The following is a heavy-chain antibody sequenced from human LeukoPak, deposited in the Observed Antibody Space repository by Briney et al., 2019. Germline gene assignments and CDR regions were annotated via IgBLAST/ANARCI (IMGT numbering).Heavy chain of an antibody. CDR3: ARDEEDSSGYYRYYFDY. Sequence: PSETLSLTCAVYGGSFSGYYWSWIRQPPGKGLEWIGEINHSGSTNYNPSLKSRVTISVDTSKNQFSLKLSSVTAADTAVYYCARDEEDSSGYYRYYFDYWGQGTLVTVSS. CDR2: INHSGST. V-gene: IGHV4-34*01. D-gene: IGHD3-22*01. CDR1: GGSFSGYY. J-gene: IGHJ4*02.